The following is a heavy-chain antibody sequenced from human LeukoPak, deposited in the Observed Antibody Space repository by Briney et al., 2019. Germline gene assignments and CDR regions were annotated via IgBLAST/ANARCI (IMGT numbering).Heavy chain of an antibody. CDR2: IKTDGSST. J-gene: IGHJ3*02. CDR1: GFTFSSYW. Sequence: GGSLRLSCAASGFTFSSYWMHWVRQAPGKGLVWVSRIKTDGSSTGYADSVKGRFNISRDNAKNTLFLQMNTLRAEDTAVYYCVRDGLLVSGVALDIWGQGTLVTVSP. D-gene: IGHD2-15*01. V-gene: IGHV3-74*01. CDR3: VRDGLLVSGVALDI.